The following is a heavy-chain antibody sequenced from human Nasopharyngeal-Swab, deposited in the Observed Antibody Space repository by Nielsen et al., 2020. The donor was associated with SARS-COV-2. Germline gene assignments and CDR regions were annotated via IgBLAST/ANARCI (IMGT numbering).Heavy chain of an antibody. CDR2: ICYDGSNK. D-gene: IGHD6-19*01. J-gene: IGHJ5*02. V-gene: IGHV3-33*01. Sequence: VPPAPGRGLSWVAVICYDGSNKYYAASVKGRFTISRDNSKNTVYLQMNSLRAEDTAVYYCARDVIAEAGTLNWFDPWGQGTLVTVSS. CDR3: ARDVIAEAGTLNWFDP.